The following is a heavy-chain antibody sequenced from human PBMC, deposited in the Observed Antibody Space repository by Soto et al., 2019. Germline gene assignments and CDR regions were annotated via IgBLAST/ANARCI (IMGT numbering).Heavy chain of an antibody. CDR3: TRDSRYGSGSYYGYYYGMDV. Sequence: GGSLRLSCTASGFTFGDYAMSWFRQAPGKGLEWVGFIRSKAYGGTTEYAASVKGRFTISRDDSKSIAYLQMNSLKTEDTAVYYCTRDSRYGSGSYYGYYYGMDVWGQGTTVIVSS. J-gene: IGHJ6*02. CDR1: GFTFGDYA. CDR2: IRSKAYGGTT. D-gene: IGHD3-10*01. V-gene: IGHV3-49*03.